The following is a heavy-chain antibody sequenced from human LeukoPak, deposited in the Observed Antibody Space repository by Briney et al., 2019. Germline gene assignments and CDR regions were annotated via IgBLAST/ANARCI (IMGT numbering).Heavy chain of an antibody. D-gene: IGHD3-10*01. CDR1: GFTFSSYA. CDR2: ISGSGGST. J-gene: IGHJ5*02. CDR3: ANRWFGEFGLNWFDP. Sequence: GGSLRLSCAASGFTFSSYAMSWVRQAPGKGLEWVSAISGSGGSTYYADSVKGRFTISRDNSKNTLYLQMNSLRAEDTAVYYCANRWFGEFGLNWFDPWGQGTLVTVSS. V-gene: IGHV3-23*01.